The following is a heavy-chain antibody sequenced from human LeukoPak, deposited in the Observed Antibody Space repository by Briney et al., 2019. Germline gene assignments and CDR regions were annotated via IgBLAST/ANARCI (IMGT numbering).Heavy chain of an antibody. CDR2: IIPIFGTA. V-gene: IGHV1-69*06. CDR3: ASPLKYFSSTSCPFDY. CDR1: GGTFSSYA. D-gene: IGHD2-2*01. Sequence: SVTVSCKASGGTFSSYAISWVRQAPGQGLEWMGGIIPIFGTANYAQKFQGRVTIIADKSTSTAYMELSSLRSEDTAVYYCASPLKYFSSTSCPFDYWGQGTLVTVSS. J-gene: IGHJ4*02.